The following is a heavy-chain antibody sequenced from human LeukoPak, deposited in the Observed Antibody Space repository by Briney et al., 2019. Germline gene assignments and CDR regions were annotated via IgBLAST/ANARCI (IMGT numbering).Heavy chain of an antibody. V-gene: IGHV5-51*01. CDR1: GYSFTSYW. CDR3: ARGRGIMVRGVTLFYGMDV. J-gene: IGHJ6*02. CDR2: IYPGDSDT. Sequence: GESLKISCKGSGYSFTSYWIGWVRQMPGKGLEWMGIIYPGDSDTRYSPSFQGQVTISADKSISTAYLQWSSLKASDTAMYYCARGRGIMVRGVTLFYGMDVWGQGTTVTVSS. D-gene: IGHD3-10*01.